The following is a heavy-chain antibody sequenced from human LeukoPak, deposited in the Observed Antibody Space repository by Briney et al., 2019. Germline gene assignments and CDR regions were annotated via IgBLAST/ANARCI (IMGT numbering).Heavy chain of an antibody. V-gene: IGHV4-39*01. CDR1: GGSISSYY. CDR3: ARHGSFIGTYYFDY. Sequence: SETLSLTCTVSGGSISSYYWGWIRQPPGKGLERIASIYYSGSSYYSSSLKSRVSISVDTSKNQFSLKLSSVTAADTAVYYCARHGSFIGTYYFDYWGQGTLVTVSS. J-gene: IGHJ4*02. CDR2: IYYSGSS. D-gene: IGHD1-26*01.